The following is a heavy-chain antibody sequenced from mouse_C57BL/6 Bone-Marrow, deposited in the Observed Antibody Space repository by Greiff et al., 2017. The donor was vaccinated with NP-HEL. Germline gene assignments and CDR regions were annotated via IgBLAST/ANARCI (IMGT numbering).Heavy chain of an antibody. CDR1: GYTFTDYY. CDR2: INPNNGGT. J-gene: IGHJ3*01. D-gene: IGHD2-3*01. Sequence: EVQLQQSGPELVKPGASVKISCKASGYTFTDYYMNWVKQSHGKSLEWIGDINPNNGGTSYNQKFKGKATLTVDKSSSTAYMELRSLTSEDSAVYYCARAGWLLQGFAYWGQGTLVTVSA. V-gene: IGHV1-26*01. CDR3: ARAGWLLQGFAY.